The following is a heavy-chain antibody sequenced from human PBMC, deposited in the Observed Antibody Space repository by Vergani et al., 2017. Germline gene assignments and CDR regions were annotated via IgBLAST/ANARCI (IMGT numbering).Heavy chain of an antibody. Sequence: EVQLEESGGGLVLPGRSLRLSCVASGFTSAGYAMHWVRQAPGKGLEWVPGISWNSNSIGYADSVKGRFTISRDNAKNSLYLQMNSLRAEDTALYYCAKDLGTSSGGGWFDPWGQGTLVTVSS. J-gene: IGHJ5*02. CDR1: GFTSAGYA. CDR2: ISWNSNSI. V-gene: IGHV3-9*02. CDR3: AKDLGTSSGGGWFDP. D-gene: IGHD6-6*01.